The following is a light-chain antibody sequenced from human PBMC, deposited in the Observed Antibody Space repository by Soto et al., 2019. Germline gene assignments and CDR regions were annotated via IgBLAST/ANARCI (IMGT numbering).Light chain of an antibody. CDR2: DDN. V-gene: IGLV1-51*01. CDR1: SSNIGGNS. CDR3: GSWDSSLSAYV. Sequence: QSVLTQPPSVSAAPGQKVTISCSGSSSNIGGNSVSWYQQPPGTAPKLLIYDDNKRSSGIPDRFSGSKSGTSATLGITGFQTGDEADYYCGSWDSSLSAYVSGTGTKVTVL. J-gene: IGLJ1*01.